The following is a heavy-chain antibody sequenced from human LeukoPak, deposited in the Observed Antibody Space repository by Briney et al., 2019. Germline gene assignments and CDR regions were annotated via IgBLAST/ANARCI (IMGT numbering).Heavy chain of an antibody. V-gene: IGHV1-69*13. D-gene: IGHD5-12*01. CDR3: ARGYSGYPGDYYYYYMDV. J-gene: IGHJ6*03. CDR2: IIPIFGTA. Sequence: SVKVSCKASGYTFTSYGISWVRQAPGQGLEWMGGIIPIFGTANYAQKFQGRVTITADESTSTAYMELSSLRSEDTAVYYCARGYSGYPGDYYYYYMDVWGKGTTVTISS. CDR1: GYTFTSYG.